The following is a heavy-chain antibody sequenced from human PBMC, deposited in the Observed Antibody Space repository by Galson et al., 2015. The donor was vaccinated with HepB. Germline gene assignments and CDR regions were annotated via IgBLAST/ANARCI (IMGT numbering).Heavy chain of an antibody. CDR2: ISYDGSNK. Sequence: SLRLSCAASGFTFSSYAMHWVRQAPGKGLEWVAVISYDGSNKYYADSVKGRFTISRDNAKNSLYLQMNSLRAEDTAVYYCARDGRWELLPSDNWFDPWGQGTLVTVSS. CDR1: GFTFSSYA. J-gene: IGHJ5*02. V-gene: IGHV3-30-3*01. CDR3: ARDGRWELLPSDNWFDP. D-gene: IGHD1-26*01.